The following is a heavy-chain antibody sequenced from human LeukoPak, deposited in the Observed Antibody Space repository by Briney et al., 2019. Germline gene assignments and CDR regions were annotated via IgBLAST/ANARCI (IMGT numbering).Heavy chain of an antibody. CDR2: INPTSGGT. D-gene: IGHD3-10*01. CDR1: GYTFTGYY. Sequence: ASVKVSCKASGYTFTGYYMHWVRQAPGQGLEWMGRINPTSGGTNYAQKFQDRVTMTRDTSIRTAYVELSRLRSDDTAAYYCARSGDAFDIWGQGTMVTVSS. J-gene: IGHJ3*02. V-gene: IGHV1-2*06. CDR3: ARSGDAFDI.